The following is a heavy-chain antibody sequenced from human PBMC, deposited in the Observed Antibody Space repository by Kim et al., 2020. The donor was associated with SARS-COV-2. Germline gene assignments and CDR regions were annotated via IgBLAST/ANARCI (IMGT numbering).Heavy chain of an antibody. CDR3: TIAVAGRDDY. CDR2: AT. V-gene: IGHV3-73*01. J-gene: IGHJ4*02. Sequence: ATAYAASVKGRFTISRDDSKNTAYLQMNSLKTEDTAVYYCTIAVAGRDDYWGQGTLVTVSS. D-gene: IGHD6-19*01.